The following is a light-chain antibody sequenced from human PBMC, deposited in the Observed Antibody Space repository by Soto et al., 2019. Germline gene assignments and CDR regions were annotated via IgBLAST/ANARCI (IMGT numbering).Light chain of an antibody. V-gene: IGLV1-44*01. J-gene: IGLJ2*01. CDR2: SNN. Sequence: QSVLTQPPSASGTPEQRVTISCSGSSSNIGSNTVNWYQQLPGTAPKLLIYSNNQRPSGVPDRFSGSKSGTSASLAISGLQSEDEADYYCAAWDDSLNGPRFGGGTKVTVL. CDR1: SSNIGSNT. CDR3: AAWDDSLNGPR.